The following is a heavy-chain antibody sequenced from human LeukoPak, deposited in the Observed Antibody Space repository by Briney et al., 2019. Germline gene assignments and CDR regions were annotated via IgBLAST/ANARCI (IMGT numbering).Heavy chain of an antibody. CDR1: GFTFSSYW. CDR2: INHNGNVN. Sequence: GGSLRLSCAASGFTFSSYWMNWARQAPGKGLEWVASINHNGNVNYYVDSVKGRFTISRDNAKNSLYLQMSNLRAEDTAVYFFARGGGLDVWGQGATVTVSS. V-gene: IGHV3-7*03. J-gene: IGHJ6*02. D-gene: IGHD3-16*01. CDR3: ARGGGLDV.